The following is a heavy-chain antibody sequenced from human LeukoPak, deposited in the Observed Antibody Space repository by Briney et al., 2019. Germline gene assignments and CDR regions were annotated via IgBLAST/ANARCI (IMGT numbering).Heavy chain of an antibody. CDR3: TRDPDG. CDR1: GFTVTNYY. CDR2: IYSGGDT. V-gene: IGHV3-66*01. J-gene: IGHJ4*02. Sequence: GGSLRLSCAASGFTVTNYYMSWVRQAPGKGLEWVSVIYSGGDTFHADSVRGRFTLSRDNSKNILYLQMNSLRAEDTAVYYCTRDPDGWGQGTLVTVSS.